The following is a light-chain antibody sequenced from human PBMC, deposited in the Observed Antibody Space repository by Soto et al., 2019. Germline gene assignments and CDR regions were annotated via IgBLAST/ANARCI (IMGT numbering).Light chain of an antibody. CDR3: QQYNSYSLT. V-gene: IGKV1-5*01. CDR2: DAS. CDR1: QSISSR. Sequence: DIQMTQSPSTLSASVGDRVTITCRASQSISSRLAWYQQKPGKAPKLLIYDASNLESGVPSRFSGSGSGTEFTRTISSLQPDDFATYCCQQYNSYSLTFGGGTKVEIK. J-gene: IGKJ4*01.